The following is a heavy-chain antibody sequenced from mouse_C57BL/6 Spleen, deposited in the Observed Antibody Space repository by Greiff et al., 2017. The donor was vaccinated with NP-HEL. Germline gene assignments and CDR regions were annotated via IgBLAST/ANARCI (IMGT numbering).Heavy chain of an antibody. CDR1: GYTFTDYN. CDR2: INPNNGGT. CDR3: ARGLLRWYFDV. Sequence: VQLQQSGPELVKPGASVKIPCKASGYTFTDYNMDWVKQSHGKSLEWIGDINPNNGGTIYNQKFKGKATLTVDKSSSTSYMELRSLASDDTSVYYCARGLLRWYFDVWGTGTTVTVSS. D-gene: IGHD1-1*01. V-gene: IGHV1-18*01. J-gene: IGHJ1*03.